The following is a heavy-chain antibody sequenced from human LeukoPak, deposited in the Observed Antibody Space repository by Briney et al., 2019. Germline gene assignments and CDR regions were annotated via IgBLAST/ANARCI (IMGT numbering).Heavy chain of an antibody. CDR3: ARGQVTTVTGLAAFDI. D-gene: IGHD4-17*01. J-gene: IGHJ3*02. CDR2: IKHDESEK. CDR1: GFTYNSYW. V-gene: IGHV3-7*04. Sequence: PGGSLRLSCAASGFTYNSYWMNWVRQAPGKGLEWVANIKHDESEKYYVDSVKGRFTISRDNAKNSLYLQMNSLRAEDTAVYYCARGQVTTVTGLAAFDIWGQGTMVTVSS.